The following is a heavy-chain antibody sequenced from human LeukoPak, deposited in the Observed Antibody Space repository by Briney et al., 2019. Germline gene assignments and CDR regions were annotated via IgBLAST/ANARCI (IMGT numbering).Heavy chain of an antibody. CDR1: GYTFTGYY. CDR2: INPNSGGT. CDR3: ARDPRSGSYYSSDY. D-gene: IGHD3-10*01. V-gene: IGHV1-2*02. Sequence: ASVKVSCKASGYTFTGYYMHWVRQAPGQGLEWMGWINPNSGGTNYAQKFQGRVTMTRDTSISTAYMELRSLRSDDTAVYYCARDPRSGSYYSSDYWGQGTLVTVSS. J-gene: IGHJ4*02.